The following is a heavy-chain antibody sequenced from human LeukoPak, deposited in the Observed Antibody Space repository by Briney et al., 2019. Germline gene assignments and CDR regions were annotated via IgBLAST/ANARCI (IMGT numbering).Heavy chain of an antibody. Sequence: KPSETLSLTCTVSGGSISSSSYYWGWIRQPPGKGLEWIGSIYYSGSTYYNPSLKSRVTMSVDTSKNQFSLKLSSVTAADTAVYYCARDARYFDWPETYYYYYYMDVWGKGTTVTISS. D-gene: IGHD3-9*01. CDR3: ARDARYFDWPETYYYYYYMDV. J-gene: IGHJ6*03. CDR2: IYYSGST. CDR1: GGSISSSSYY. V-gene: IGHV4-39*07.